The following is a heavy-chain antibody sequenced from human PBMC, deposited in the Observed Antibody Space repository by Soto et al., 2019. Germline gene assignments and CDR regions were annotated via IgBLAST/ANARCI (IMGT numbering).Heavy chain of an antibody. D-gene: IGHD5-12*01. Sequence: SETLSLTCAVYGGSFSGYYWSWIRQPPGKGLEWIGEINHSGSTSYNPSLKSRVTISVDTSKNQFSLKLSSVTAADTAVYYCARRGGRWEDYRGYVSSPDAFDIWGKGKMVTVPS. CDR2: INHSGST. V-gene: IGHV4-34*01. J-gene: IGHJ3*02. CDR1: GGSFSGYY. CDR3: ARRGGRWEDYRGYVSSPDAFDI.